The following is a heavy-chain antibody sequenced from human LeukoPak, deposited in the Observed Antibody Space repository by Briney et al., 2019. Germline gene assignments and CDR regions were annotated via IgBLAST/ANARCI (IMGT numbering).Heavy chain of an antibody. CDR1: GGSISSYY. D-gene: IGHD3-3*01. J-gene: IGHJ4*02. Sequence: PSETLSLTCTVSGGSISSYYWSWIRQPPGKGLEGIGYIYYSGSTNYNPSLKSRVTISVDTSKNQFSLKLSSVTAADTAVYYCARHAYYDFWSGLIGYFDYWGQGTLVTVSS. CDR3: ARHAYYDFWSGLIGYFDY. CDR2: IYYSGST. V-gene: IGHV4-59*08.